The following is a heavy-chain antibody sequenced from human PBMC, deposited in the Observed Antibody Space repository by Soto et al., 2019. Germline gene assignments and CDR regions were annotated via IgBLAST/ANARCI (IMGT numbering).Heavy chain of an antibody. D-gene: IGHD6-19*01. CDR1: GFTFSSYG. CDR2: ISYDGSNK. J-gene: IGHJ6*01. V-gene: IGHV3-30*18. Sequence: QVQLVESGGGVVQPGRSLRLSCAASGFTFSSYGMHWVRQAPGKGLEWVAVISYDGSNKYYADSVKGRFTISRDNSKNTLYLQMNSLRAEDTAVYYCAKPGSDWSRVGDGMDVW. CDR3: AKPGSDWSRVGDGMDV.